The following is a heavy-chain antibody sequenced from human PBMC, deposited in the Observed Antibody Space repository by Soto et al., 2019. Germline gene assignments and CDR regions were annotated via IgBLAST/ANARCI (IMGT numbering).Heavy chain of an antibody. Sequence: PSETLSLTCTVSGGSISSDYYWSWLRQPPGKGLEWIGYISDSGRPYYNPSLRSRFAISLDTSNNTVSLKMDSVSAADTAVYYCARGRGGTWNQDGFFDLWGRGTLVTVSS. J-gene: IGHJ2*01. CDR1: GGSISSDYY. D-gene: IGHD1-1*01. CDR2: ISDSGRP. V-gene: IGHV4-30-4*01. CDR3: ARGRGGTWNQDGFFDL.